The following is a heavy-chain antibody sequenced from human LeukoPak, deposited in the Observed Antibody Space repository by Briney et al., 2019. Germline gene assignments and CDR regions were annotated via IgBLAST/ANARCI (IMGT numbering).Heavy chain of an antibody. CDR3: ARGGSGISNAFDI. D-gene: IGHD3-10*01. J-gene: IGHJ3*02. CDR2: LYYSGST. Sequence: SETLSLTCSVSGGSISSYYWSWIRQPPGKGLEWIGYLYYSGSTNSNPSLNSRVTMSVDTSKNQFSLKLRSVTAADTAVYYCARGGSGISNAFDIWGQGTMVTVSS. V-gene: IGHV4-59*01. CDR1: GGSISSYY.